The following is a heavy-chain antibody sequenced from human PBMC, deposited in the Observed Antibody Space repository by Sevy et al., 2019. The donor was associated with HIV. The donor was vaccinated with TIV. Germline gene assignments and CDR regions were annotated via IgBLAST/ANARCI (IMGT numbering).Heavy chain of an antibody. CDR2: IYYNGRT. CDR3: ARAYSEYYYGMDV. V-gene: IGHV4-59*01. Sequence: SETLSLTCSVSAVSISGYYSSWIRQPPGKGLEWIGYIYYNGRTNYKPSLKSRVTISVDTSKNQFSLKVNSVTAADTAVYYCARAYSEYYYGMDVWGQGTTVTVSS. J-gene: IGHJ6*02. CDR1: AVSISGYY. D-gene: IGHD4-4*01.